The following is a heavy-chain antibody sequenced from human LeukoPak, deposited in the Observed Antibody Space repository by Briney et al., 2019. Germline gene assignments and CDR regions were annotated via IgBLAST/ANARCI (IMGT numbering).Heavy chain of an antibody. CDR2: IRYHGSDK. Sequence: GGSLRLSCAASGFTFSGSGMHWVRQAPGKGLEWVAFIRYHGSDKFYADSVKGRFTISRDNSKNTLYLQMNSLRPEDTSVYYCARSPTSWYFDYWGQGTLVTVSS. V-gene: IGHV3-30*02. CDR3: ARSPTSWYFDY. J-gene: IGHJ4*02. CDR1: GFTFSGSG. D-gene: IGHD2-2*01.